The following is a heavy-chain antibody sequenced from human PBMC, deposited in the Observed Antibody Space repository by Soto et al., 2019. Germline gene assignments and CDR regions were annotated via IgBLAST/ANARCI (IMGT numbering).Heavy chain of an antibody. J-gene: IGHJ4*02. V-gene: IGHV1-58*02. D-gene: IGHD6-13*01. CDR1: GFTFTSSA. CDR2: IVVGSGNT. CDR3: AADLIHERGPGIAAAGTVN. Sequence: SVKVSCKASGFTFTSSAMQWVRQARGQSLEWIGWIVVGSGNTNYAQKFQERVTITRDMSTSTAYMELSSLRSEDTAVYYCAADLIHERGPGIAAAGTVNWGQGTLVTVSS.